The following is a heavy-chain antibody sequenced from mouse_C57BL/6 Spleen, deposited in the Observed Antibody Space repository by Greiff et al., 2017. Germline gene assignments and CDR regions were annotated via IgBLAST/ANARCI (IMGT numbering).Heavy chain of an antibody. CDR3: TTGVLPRDY. J-gene: IGHJ2*01. CDR1: GFNINDDY. D-gene: IGHD2-10*01. CDR2: FDPENGDT. V-gene: IGHV14-4*01. Sequence: VQLKESGAELVRPGASVKLSCTASGFNINDDYMHWVKQRPGQGLEWIGWFDPENGDTEYASKFQGKATITADTSSNTAYLQLSSLTSEDTAVYYYTTGVLPRDYWGQGTTLTVSA.